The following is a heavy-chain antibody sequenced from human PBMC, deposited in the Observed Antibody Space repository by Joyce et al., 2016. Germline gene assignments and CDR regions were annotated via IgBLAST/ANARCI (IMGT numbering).Heavy chain of an antibody. Sequence: QVQLVESGGGVVQPGRSLRFSCAASGLTLSNYGVHWVRQGPGKGVEWVAVISYDGIYKDYADSVKGRFTISRDNSKNTVFLEMNSLRTEDTAVYYCAKILTATYSSGWFLDYWGQGTLVTVSS. CDR3: AKILTATYSSGWFLDY. CDR2: ISYDGIYK. CDR1: GLTLSNYG. J-gene: IGHJ4*02. D-gene: IGHD6-25*01. V-gene: IGHV3-30*18.